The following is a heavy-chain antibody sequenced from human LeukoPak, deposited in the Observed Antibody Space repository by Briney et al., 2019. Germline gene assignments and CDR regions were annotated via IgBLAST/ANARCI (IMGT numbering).Heavy chain of an antibody. Sequence: GGSLRLSCTASGFTFGDYAMSWFRQAPGKGLEWVGFIRSKAYGGTTEYAASVKGRFTISRDDSKSIAYLQMNSLKTEDTAVYYCTRDFVPIFGVVPFDYWGQGTLVTVSS. V-gene: IGHV3-49*03. CDR2: IRSKAYGGTT. CDR3: TRDFVPIFGVVPFDY. CDR1: GFTFGDYA. J-gene: IGHJ4*02. D-gene: IGHD3-3*01.